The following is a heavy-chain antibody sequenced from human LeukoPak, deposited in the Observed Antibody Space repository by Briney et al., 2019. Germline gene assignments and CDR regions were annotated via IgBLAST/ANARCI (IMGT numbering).Heavy chain of an antibody. D-gene: IGHD2-2*01. CDR2: IRYDGSNK. J-gene: IGHJ4*02. CDR3: AKDSMVYCSSTSCHPDY. CDR1: GFTFSSYG. Sequence: GGSLRLSCAASGFTFSSYGMHWVRQAPGKGLEWVAFIRYDGSNKYYADSVKGRFTISRDNSKNTLYLQMNSLRAEDMAVYYCAKDSMVYCSSTSCHPDYWGQGTLVTVSS. V-gene: IGHV3-30*02.